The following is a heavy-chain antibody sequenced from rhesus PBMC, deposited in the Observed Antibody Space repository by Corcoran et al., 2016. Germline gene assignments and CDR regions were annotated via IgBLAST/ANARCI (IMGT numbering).Heavy chain of an antibody. CDR3: AKGGYGTFDY. D-gene: IGHD3-9*01. CDR1: GFTFSSYV. J-gene: IGHJ4*01. CDR2: INSGEGIT. V-gene: IGHV3S5*01. Sequence: EVQLVETGGGLVQPGGSLKLSCAASGFTFSSYVMSWVRQAPGKGVGWDSAINSGEGITYYADSVKGRFTISRENSKTTLSLQMNSLRAEDTAVYYCAKGGYGTFDYWGQGVLVTVSS.